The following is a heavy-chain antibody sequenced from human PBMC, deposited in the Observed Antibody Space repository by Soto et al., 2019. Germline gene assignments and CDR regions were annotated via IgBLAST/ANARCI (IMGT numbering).Heavy chain of an antibody. CDR1: GGSLSSGGYY. CDR2: IYYSGST. V-gene: IGHV4-31*03. Sequence: SETLSLTCTVSGGSLSSGGYYWTWIRQHPGKGLEWIGYIYYSGSTYYNPSLKSRLTISRDTSKNQFSLELSSVTAADAALYYCASERDYGDSIFDFWGQGALVTV. J-gene: IGHJ4*02. CDR3: ASERDYGDSIFDF. D-gene: IGHD4-17*01.